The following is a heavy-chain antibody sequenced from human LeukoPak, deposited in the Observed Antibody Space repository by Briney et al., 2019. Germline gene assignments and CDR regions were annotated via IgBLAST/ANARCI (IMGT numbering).Heavy chain of an antibody. Sequence: SETLPLTCTVSGGSVDSGYYFWSWIRQPPGKGLEWIGYIHHSGSSNYSPSLKSRVAISLDTSKNQFSLKVNSMTAADTAVYYCARDHGDYGDYGNYDYWGQGILVTVSS. CDR2: IHHSGSS. J-gene: IGHJ4*02. V-gene: IGHV4-61*01. D-gene: IGHD4-17*01. CDR3: ARDHGDYGDYGNYDY. CDR1: GGSVDSGYYF.